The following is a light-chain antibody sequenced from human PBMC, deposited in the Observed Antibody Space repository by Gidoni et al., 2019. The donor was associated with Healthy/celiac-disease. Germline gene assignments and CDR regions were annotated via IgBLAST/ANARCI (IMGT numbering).Light chain of an antibody. J-gene: IGKJ2*01. V-gene: IGKV1-39*01. CDR3: QQSYSTPRVYT. CDR2: AAS. CDR1: QSISSY. Sequence: DIQMTQSPSSLSASVGDRVTITCRASQSISSYLNWYQQKPGKAPKLLIYAASSLQSAVPSRFSGSGSGTDFTLTIRSLQPEDFATYYCQQSYSTPRVYTFGQGTKLEIK.